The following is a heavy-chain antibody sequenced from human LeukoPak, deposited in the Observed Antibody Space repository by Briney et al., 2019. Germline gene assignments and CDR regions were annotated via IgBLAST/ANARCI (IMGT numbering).Heavy chain of an antibody. CDR1: GFTFSDHY. Sequence: GGSLRLSCAASGFTFSDHYMDWVRQAPGKGLEWVGRTRNKANSYTTEYAASVKGRFTISRDDSKNSLYLQMNSLKTEDTAVYYCARVHSSTWYGSYFDYWGQGTLVTVSS. D-gene: IGHD6-13*01. CDR2: TRNKANSYTT. V-gene: IGHV3-72*01. J-gene: IGHJ4*02. CDR3: ARVHSSTWYGSYFDY.